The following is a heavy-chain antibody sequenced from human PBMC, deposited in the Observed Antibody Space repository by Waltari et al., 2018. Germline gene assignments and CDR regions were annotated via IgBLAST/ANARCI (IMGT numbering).Heavy chain of an antibody. CDR3: ARLLLYSSGWEY. V-gene: IGHV4-39*01. Sequence: QLQLQESGPGLVKPSETLSLTCTVSGGSISSSSYYCGWFRQPPGKGLEWIGSIYYSGSTYYNPSLKSRVTLSVDTSKNQFSLKLSSVTAADTAVYYCARLLLYSSGWEYWGQGTLVTVSS. J-gene: IGHJ4*02. D-gene: IGHD6-19*01. CDR1: GGSISSSSYY. CDR2: IYYSGST.